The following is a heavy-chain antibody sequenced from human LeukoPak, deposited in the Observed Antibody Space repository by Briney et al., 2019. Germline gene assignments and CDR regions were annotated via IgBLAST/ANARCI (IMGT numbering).Heavy chain of an antibody. CDR3: ARVRDGYNDAYDI. V-gene: IGHV1-69*13. D-gene: IGHD5-24*01. CDR1: GGTFSSYA. Sequence: GASVKVSCKASGGTFSSYAISWVRQAPGQGLEWMGGIIPIFGTANYAQKFQGRVTITADESTSTVYMELSSLKSEDTAVHYCARVRDGYNDAYDIWGQGTMVTVSS. CDR2: IIPIFGTA. J-gene: IGHJ3*02.